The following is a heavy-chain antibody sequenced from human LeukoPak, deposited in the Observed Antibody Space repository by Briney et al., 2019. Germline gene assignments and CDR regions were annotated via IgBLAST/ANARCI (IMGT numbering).Heavy chain of an antibody. CDR3: AKEQYYYDSSGPGDI. D-gene: IGHD3-22*01. V-gene: IGHV3-30*18. CDR1: GFTFSSYG. Sequence: GGSLRLSCAASGFTFSSYGMHWVRQAPGKGLEWVAVISYDGSNKYYADSVKGRFTISRDNSKNTLYLQMNSLRAEDTAVYYCAKEQYYYDSSGPGDIWGQGTMVTVSS. CDR2: ISYDGSNK. J-gene: IGHJ3*02.